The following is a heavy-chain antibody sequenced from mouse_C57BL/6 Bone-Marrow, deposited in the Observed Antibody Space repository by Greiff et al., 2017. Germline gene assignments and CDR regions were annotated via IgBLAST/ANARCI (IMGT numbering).Heavy chain of an antibody. J-gene: IGHJ4*01. Sequence: QVQLQQSGAELVKPGASVKLSCKASGYTFTNYWMHWVKQRPGQGLEWIGMMHPNGGSPDYNEKFKSEATLSVDKSARTAYMETSSLTSEDSAVYYCARSYDYDDYTIDYWGQGTAVTVSS. V-gene: IGHV1-64*01. CDR1: GYTFTNYW. D-gene: IGHD2-4*01. CDR2: MHPNGGSP. CDR3: ARSYDYDDYTIDY.